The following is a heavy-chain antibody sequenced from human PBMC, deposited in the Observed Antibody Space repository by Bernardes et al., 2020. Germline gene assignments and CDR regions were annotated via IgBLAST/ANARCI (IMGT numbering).Heavy chain of an antibody. V-gene: IGHV4-34*01. J-gene: IGHJ6*02. Sequence: SASLTLTCAVYGGSFSGSYWSWIRQPPGKGLEWIGEINHSGSTNYNPSLKSRVTISVDTSKNQFSLKLSSVTAADTAVYYCARGAYYYGSGSYYRAPNYYYYYGMDVWGQGTTGTGSS. CDR1: GGSFSGSY. CDR3: ARGAYYYGSGSYYRAPNYYYYYGMDV. D-gene: IGHD3-10*01. CDR2: INHSGST.